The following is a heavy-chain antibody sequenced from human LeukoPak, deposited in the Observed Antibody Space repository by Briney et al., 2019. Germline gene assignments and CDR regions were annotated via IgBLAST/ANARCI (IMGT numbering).Heavy chain of an antibody. V-gene: IGHV3-53*01. CDR2: IYSGAST. J-gene: IGHJ4*02. D-gene: IGHD3-22*01. CDR3: ARSYSDTGGYSPFEY. CDR1: GITAISNY. Sequence: PGGSLRLSCAASGITAISNYMNWVRQAPGKGLEWVSLIYSGASTYYADSVKGRFTISRDNSKNTLYLQMNSLRAEDTAVYYCARSYSDTGGYSPFEYWGQGTLVTVSS.